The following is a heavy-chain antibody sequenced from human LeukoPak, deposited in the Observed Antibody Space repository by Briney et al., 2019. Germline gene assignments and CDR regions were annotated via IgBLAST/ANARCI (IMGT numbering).Heavy chain of an antibody. V-gene: IGHV5-51*01. Sequence: GESLKISCKGSGYSFTNYWIGWVRQMPGKGLEWMEIIYPGDSDTRYSPSFQGQVTISADKSISTAYLQWSSLKASDTAMYYCARRGPLTGDAFDIWGQGTMVTVSS. CDR1: GYSFTNYW. D-gene: IGHD7-27*01. CDR3: ARRGPLTGDAFDI. J-gene: IGHJ3*02. CDR2: IYPGDSDT.